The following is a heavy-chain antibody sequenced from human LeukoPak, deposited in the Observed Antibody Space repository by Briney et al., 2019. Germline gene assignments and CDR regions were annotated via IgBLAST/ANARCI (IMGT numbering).Heavy chain of an antibody. CDR2: IIPIFGTA. Sequence: ASVKVSCKASGGTFSSYAIGWVRQAPGQGLEWMGGIIPIFGTANYAQKFQGRVTITADESTSTAYMELSSLRSEDTAVYYCARDNSQLLWFGESNYYYYGMDVWGQGTTVTVSS. V-gene: IGHV1-69*13. D-gene: IGHD3-10*01. CDR3: ARDNSQLLWFGESNYYYYGMDV. CDR1: GGTFSSYA. J-gene: IGHJ6*02.